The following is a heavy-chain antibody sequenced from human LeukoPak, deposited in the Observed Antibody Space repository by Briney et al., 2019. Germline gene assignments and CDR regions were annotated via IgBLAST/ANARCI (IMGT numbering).Heavy chain of an antibody. V-gene: IGHV4-39*01. J-gene: IGHJ4*02. CDR3: ATERFPYGGNVDY. CDR2: IYYSGST. CDR1: GGSISSSSYY. D-gene: IGHD4-23*01. Sequence: SETLSLTCAVSGGSISSSSYYWGWIRQPPGKGLEWIGSIYYSGSTYYNPSLKSRVTISVDTSKNQFSLKLSSVTAADTAVYYCATERFPYGGNVDYWGQGTLVTVSS.